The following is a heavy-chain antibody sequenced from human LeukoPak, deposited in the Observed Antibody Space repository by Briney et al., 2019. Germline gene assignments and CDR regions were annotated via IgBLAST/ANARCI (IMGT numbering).Heavy chain of an antibody. D-gene: IGHD6-6*01. CDR2: ISWNSGSI. CDR1: GFTFDDYA. Sequence: GGSLRLSCAASGFTFDDYAMHWVRQAPGKGLVWVSGISWNSGSIGYADSVKGRFTISRDSAKNSLYLQMNSLRAEDMALYYCAKAPGSSSSPYWWYFDLWGRGTLVTVSS. V-gene: IGHV3-9*03. J-gene: IGHJ2*01. CDR3: AKAPGSSSSPYWWYFDL.